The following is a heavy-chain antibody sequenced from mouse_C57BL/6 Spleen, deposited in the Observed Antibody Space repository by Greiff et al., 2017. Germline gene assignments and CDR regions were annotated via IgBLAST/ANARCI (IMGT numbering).Heavy chain of an antibody. CDR2: IHPNSGST. Sequence: VQLQQPGAELVKPGASVKLSCKASGYTFTSYWMHWVKQRPGQGLEWIGMIHPNSGSTNYNEKFKSKATLTVDKSSSTAYMQLSSLTSEDSAVYYCARSTPITTVPLDYWGQGTTLTVSS. V-gene: IGHV1-64*01. CDR3: ARSTPITTVPLDY. D-gene: IGHD1-1*01. J-gene: IGHJ2*01. CDR1: GYTFTSYW.